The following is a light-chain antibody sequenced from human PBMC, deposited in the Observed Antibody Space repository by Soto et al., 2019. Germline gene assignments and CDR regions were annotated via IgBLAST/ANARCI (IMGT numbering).Light chain of an antibody. CDR1: QSVSSNW. Sequence: DIQMTQSPSTLSASVRDRVTITCRASQSVSSNWLAWYQQKPGKAPKLLIYKASTLKSGVPSRFSGSGSGTEFTLTISSLQPDDFATYYCQHYNSYSEAFGQGTKVDIK. CDR3: QHYNSYSEA. CDR2: KAS. J-gene: IGKJ1*01. V-gene: IGKV1-5*03.